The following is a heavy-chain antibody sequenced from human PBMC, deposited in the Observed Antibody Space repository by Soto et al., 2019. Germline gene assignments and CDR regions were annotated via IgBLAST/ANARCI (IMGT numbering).Heavy chain of an antibody. CDR1: GFTFSSYA. CDR3: ARADSSGWSHPLDI. D-gene: IGHD6-19*01. CDR2: ISYDGSNK. J-gene: IGHJ3*02. V-gene: IGHV3-30-3*01. Sequence: QVQLVESGGGVVQPGRSLRLSCAASGFTFSSYAMHWVRQAPGKGLEWVAVISYDGSNKYYADSVKGRFTISRDNXXNTLYLQMNSLRAEDTAVYHCARADSSGWSHPLDIWGQGTMVTVSS.